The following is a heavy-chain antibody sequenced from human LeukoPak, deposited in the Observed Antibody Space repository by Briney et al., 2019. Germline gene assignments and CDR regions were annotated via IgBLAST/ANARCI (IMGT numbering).Heavy chain of an antibody. J-gene: IGHJ5*02. V-gene: IGHV3-23*01. CDR1: GFTVSSNY. Sequence: GGSLRLSCAASGFTVSSNYMSWVRQAPGKGLEWVSAISGSGGSTYYADSVKGRFTISRDNSKNTLYLQMNSLRAEDTAVYYCAKVPYYYDSSGPYNWFDPWGQGTLVTVSS. CDR2: ISGSGGST. CDR3: AKVPYYYDSSGPYNWFDP. D-gene: IGHD3-22*01.